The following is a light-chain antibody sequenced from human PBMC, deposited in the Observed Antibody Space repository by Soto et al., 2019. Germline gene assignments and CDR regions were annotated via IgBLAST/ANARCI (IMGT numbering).Light chain of an antibody. CDR2: SAS. V-gene: IGKV1-27*01. CDR3: QFHNSAPPMYT. CDR1: RGINND. J-gene: IGKJ2*01. Sequence: DIQMTQSPSSLSASVGDRATITCRASRGINNDVAWYQQKPGKAPQLLIYSASTLQSGVPSRFSGSGSGADFTLTISSLQPEDVATYYCQFHNSAPPMYTFGQGTKLEI.